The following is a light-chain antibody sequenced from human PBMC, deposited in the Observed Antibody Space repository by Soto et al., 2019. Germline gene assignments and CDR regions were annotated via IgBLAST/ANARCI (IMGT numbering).Light chain of an antibody. J-gene: IGKJ2*01. CDR2: GAF. V-gene: IGKV1-39*01. Sequence: DIQMTQSPSSLSASVGDRVTITCRASHTFSSFLNWYQQKRGKPPPLLIYGAFHLRSGVPSRFAGSGGGAEFRLTISSLQPGDFATYYCQQTYSPPFTFGQGTSLELK. CDR1: HTFSSF. CDR3: QQTYSPPFT.